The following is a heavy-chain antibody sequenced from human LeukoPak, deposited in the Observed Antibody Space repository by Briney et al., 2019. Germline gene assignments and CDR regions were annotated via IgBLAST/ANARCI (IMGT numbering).Heavy chain of an antibody. D-gene: IGHD1-1*01. CDR1: GFTFSDTY. CDR2: ISPSGTDI. V-gene: IGHV3-11*01. J-gene: IGHJ4*02. CDR3: TRDPRNVGY. Sequence: PRGSLRLSCAVSGFTFSDTYMTWIRPAPGKGLESLSYISPSGTDISYADSVKGRFTISRDNAKNSLYLQMNSLRVEDTAVYYCTRDPRNVGYWGQGTLVTVSS.